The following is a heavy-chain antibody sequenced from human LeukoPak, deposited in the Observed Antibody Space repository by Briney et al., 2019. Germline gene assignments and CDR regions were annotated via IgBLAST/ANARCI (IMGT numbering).Heavy chain of an antibody. CDR1: GFTVSSNY. CDR3: ARGDGVPRYGGNSFSY. Sequence: GGSLRLSFAASGFTVSSNYMSWVRQAPGKGLEWVSVIYSGGSTYYADSVKGRFTISRDNSKNTLYLQMNSLRAEDTAVYYCARGDGVPRYGGNSFSYWGQGTLVTVSS. CDR2: IYSGGST. J-gene: IGHJ4*02. V-gene: IGHV3-53*01. D-gene: IGHD4-23*01.